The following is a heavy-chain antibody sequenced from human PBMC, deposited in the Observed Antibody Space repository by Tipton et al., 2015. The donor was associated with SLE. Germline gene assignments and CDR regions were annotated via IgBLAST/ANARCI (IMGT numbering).Heavy chain of an antibody. Sequence: TLSLTCTVSGGSISGYYWSWIRQPPGKGLGWIGYTYYSGSTNYNPSLKSRVTISIDTSKNQFSLKLSSVTAADTAVYYCARREDDEWFTYWGQGALVTVSS. D-gene: IGHD3-10*01. CDR3: ARREDDEWFTY. CDR2: TYYSGST. V-gene: IGHV4-59*08. J-gene: IGHJ4*02. CDR1: GGSISGYY.